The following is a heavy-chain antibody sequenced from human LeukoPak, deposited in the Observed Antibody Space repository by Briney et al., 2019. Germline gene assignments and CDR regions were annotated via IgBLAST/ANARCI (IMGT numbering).Heavy chain of an antibody. V-gene: IGHV5-51*01. CDR1: GSIFTSYW. CDR3: ARPKAYYYDSSGYYSDAFDI. D-gene: IGHD3-22*01. J-gene: IGHJ3*02. CDR2: IYPGDSDT. Sequence: GASLKISCKGSGSIFTSYWIGWVRRLPGKVLEWMGIIYPGDSDTRYSPSFQGQVTISADKSISTAYLQWSSLKASDTAMYYCARPKAYYYDSSGYYSDAFDIWGQGTMVTVSS.